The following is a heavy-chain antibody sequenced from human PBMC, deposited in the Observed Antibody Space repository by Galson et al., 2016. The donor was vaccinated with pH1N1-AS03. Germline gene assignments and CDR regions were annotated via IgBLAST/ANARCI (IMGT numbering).Heavy chain of an antibody. V-gene: IGHV3-23*01. CDR3: ANRGDTLGFFES. CDR1: GFTFSSYA. CDR2: ISGLGEST. J-gene: IGHJ4*02. Sequence: SLRLSCAVSGFTFSSYAMTWVRQAPGKGLQWVSTISGLGESTKYADSVKGRFTISRDNSKNTVNLHMNSLRVEDTAVYYCANRGDTLGFFESWGQGTLVTVSS. D-gene: IGHD4-17*01.